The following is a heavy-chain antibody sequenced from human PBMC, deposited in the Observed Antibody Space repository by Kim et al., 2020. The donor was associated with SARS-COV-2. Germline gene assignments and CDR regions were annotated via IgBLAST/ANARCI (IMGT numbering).Heavy chain of an antibody. Sequence: GGSLRLSCAASGFTFSSYGMHWVRQAPGKGLEWVAVISYDGSNKYYADSVKGRFTISRDNSKNTLYLQMNSLRAEDTAVYYCAKGSRVVVPAAPLRYGMDVWGQGTTVTVSS. CDR2: ISYDGSNK. D-gene: IGHD2-2*01. J-gene: IGHJ6*02. V-gene: IGHV3-30*18. CDR1: GFTFSSYG. CDR3: AKGSRVVVPAAPLRYGMDV.